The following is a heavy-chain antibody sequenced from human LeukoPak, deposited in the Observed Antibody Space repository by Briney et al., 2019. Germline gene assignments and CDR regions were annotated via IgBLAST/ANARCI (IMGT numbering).Heavy chain of an antibody. CDR2: IYHSGGA. J-gene: IGHJ3*02. V-gene: IGHV4/OR15-8*01. CDR1: GASIDSHSW. Sequence: PSETLWLTCAVSGASIDSHSWWSWVRQPPGKGLEWIGEIYHSGGANYNPSLKSRVSISVDTSKNQFSLKLSSVTAADTAVYYCARDFRGSVDAFDIWGQGTMVAVSS. CDR3: ARDFRGSVDAFDI.